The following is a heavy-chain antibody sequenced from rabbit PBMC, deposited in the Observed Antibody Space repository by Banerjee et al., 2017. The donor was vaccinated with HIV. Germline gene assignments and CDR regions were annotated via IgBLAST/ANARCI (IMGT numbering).Heavy chain of an antibody. V-gene: IGHV1S45*01. CDR1: GFTISSSYY. CDR2: IYTGSSGRA. CDR3: ARDLSYYTYGYAGYAHATFNL. Sequence: QEQLVESGGGLVTPGASLTLTCTASGFTISSSYYMCWVRQAPGKGLEWIACIYTGSSGRAYYASWVISRFTITSNTNQNTVTLQMTRLTAADTATYFCARDLSYYTYGYAGYAHATFNLWGPGTLVTVS. D-gene: IGHD6-1*01. J-gene: IGHJ4*01.